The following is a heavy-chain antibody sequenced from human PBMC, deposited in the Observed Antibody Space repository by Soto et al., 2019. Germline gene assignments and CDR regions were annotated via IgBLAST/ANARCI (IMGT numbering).Heavy chain of an antibody. D-gene: IGHD3-10*01. CDR3: VRNWRYYGGDYYYGMDA. CDR1: GFSLNTGGVG. Sequence: ITLKESGPTLVKPTQTLTLTCTFSGFSLNTGGVGVGWVRQPRGKAMEWLALIYWDDDERYRPSMRSRLNITXDXAXKXXVLTMTTMDPEDTATYYCVRNWRYYGGDYYYGMDAWGQGTTVTVSS. V-gene: IGHV2-5*02. J-gene: IGHJ6*02. CDR2: IYWDDDE.